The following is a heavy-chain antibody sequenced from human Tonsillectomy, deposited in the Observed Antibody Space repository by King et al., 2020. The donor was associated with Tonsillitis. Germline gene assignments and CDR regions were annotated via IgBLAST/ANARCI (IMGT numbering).Heavy chain of an antibody. D-gene: IGHD2-2*01. CDR1: GYGFTTYW. CDR2: IYPGDSDT. V-gene: IGHV5-51*03. Sequence: VQLVESGAEVKKPGESLKISCKGSGYGFTTYWIGWVRQMPGKGLEWMGIIYPGDSDTRYSPSFQGQVTISAGKSISTAYLHGSSLKASDTAMYYCSRMGEGFCSSSSCLMLGAAAGLRLYLDYWGQGTLVTVSS. J-gene: IGHJ4*02. CDR3: SRMGEGFCSSSSCLMLGAAAGLRLYLDY.